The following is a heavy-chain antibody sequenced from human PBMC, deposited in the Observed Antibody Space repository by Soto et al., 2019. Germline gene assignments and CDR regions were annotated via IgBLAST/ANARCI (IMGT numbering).Heavy chain of an antibody. CDR1: GLTVSTYA. Sequence: EVQLVESGGGLVKPGGSLRLSCAASGLTVSTYAMNWVRQAPGKGLEWVSSISSRSTYIYYADSVKGRFTISRDNAQNSLYLQMNSLRATDTAVYYCARRDSGMDVWGQGTTVTVSS. CDR3: ARRDSGMDV. V-gene: IGHV3-21*01. CDR2: ISSRSTYI. J-gene: IGHJ6*02.